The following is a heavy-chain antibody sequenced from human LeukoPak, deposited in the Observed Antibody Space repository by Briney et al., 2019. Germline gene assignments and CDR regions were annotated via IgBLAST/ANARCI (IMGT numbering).Heavy chain of an antibody. J-gene: IGHJ2*01. D-gene: IGHD3-9*01. Sequence: GGSLRLSCAASGFTFISYDMHWVRQATGKGLEWVSAIGTAGDTYYPGSVQGRFTISRENAKNSLYLQMNSLRAGDTAVYYCARVAGNHDILTGYRYWYFDLWGRGTLVTVSS. V-gene: IGHV3-13*01. CDR2: IGTAGDT. CDR1: GFTFISYD. CDR3: ARVAGNHDILTGYRYWYFDL.